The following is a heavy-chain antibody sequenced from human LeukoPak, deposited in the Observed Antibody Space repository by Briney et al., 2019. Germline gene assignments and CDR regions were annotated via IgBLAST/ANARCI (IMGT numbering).Heavy chain of an antibody. CDR1: GGSIRSGDYY. CDR2: IYYSGST. CDR3: ARVRWLSGRFDY. J-gene: IGHJ4*02. V-gene: IGHV4-30-4*08. Sequence: SETLSLTCTVSGGSIRSGDYYWSWIRQPPGKGLEWIGYIYYSGSTFYNPSLKSRVTISVDTSKNQFSLKLSSVTAADTAVYYCARVRWLSGRFDYWGQGTLVTVSS. D-gene: IGHD3-16*02.